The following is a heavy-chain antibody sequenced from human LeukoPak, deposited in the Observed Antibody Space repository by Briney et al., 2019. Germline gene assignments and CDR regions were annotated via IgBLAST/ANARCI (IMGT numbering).Heavy chain of an antibody. CDR2: IRYDGSNK. CDR1: GFTFSSYD. D-gene: IGHD3-9*01. Sequence: GGSLRLSCAASGFTFSSYDMHWVRQAPGKGLEWVALIRYDGSNKYYADSVKGRFTISRDNSKNTLYLQMNSLGAEDTAVYYCATYDILTGYRRPGYWGQGTLVTVSS. J-gene: IGHJ4*02. V-gene: IGHV3-30*02. CDR3: ATYDILTGYRRPGY.